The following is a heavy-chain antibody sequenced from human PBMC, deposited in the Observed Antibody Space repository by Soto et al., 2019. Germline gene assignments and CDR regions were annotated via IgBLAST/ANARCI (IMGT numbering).Heavy chain of an antibody. V-gene: IGHV3-48*02. CDR1: GFTFSSYS. CDR2: ISSSSSTI. CDR3: ARDWRYSGSYLPRPYDY. D-gene: IGHD1-26*01. Sequence: GGSLRLSCAASGFTFSSYSMNWVRQAPGKGLEWVSYISSSSSTIYYADSVKGRFTISRDNAKNSLYLQMNSLRDEDTAVYYCARDWRYSGSYLPRPYDYWGQGTLVTVSS. J-gene: IGHJ4*02.